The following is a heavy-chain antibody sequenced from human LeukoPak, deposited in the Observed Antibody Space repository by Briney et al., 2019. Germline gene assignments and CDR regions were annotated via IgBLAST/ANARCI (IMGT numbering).Heavy chain of an antibody. Sequence: GASVKVSCKASGYTFTNYGIIWVRQAPGQGLEWMGWISPYNGKTNYAQKLQGRVILTTDTSTTTAYMELRSRRFDDTAVYYCARSHSGSLRAPFDYWGQGTLVTVSS. J-gene: IGHJ4*02. CDR1: GYTFTNYG. V-gene: IGHV1-18*01. D-gene: IGHD3-22*01. CDR2: ISPYNGKT. CDR3: ARSHSGSLRAPFDY.